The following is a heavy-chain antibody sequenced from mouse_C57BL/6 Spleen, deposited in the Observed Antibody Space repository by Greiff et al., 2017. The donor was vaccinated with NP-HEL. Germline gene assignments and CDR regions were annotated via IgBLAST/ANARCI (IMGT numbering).Heavy chain of an antibody. CDR2: INPYNGGT. Sequence: VQLKESGPVLVKPGASVKMSCKASGYTFTDYYMNWVKQSPGKSLEWIGVINPYNGGTSYNQKFKGKATLTVDKSSSTAYMELNSLTSEDSAVYYCARRGDPYYFDYWGQGTTLTVSS. V-gene: IGHV1-19*01. D-gene: IGHD3-3*01. CDR1: GYTFTDYY. CDR3: ARRGDPYYFDY. J-gene: IGHJ2*01.